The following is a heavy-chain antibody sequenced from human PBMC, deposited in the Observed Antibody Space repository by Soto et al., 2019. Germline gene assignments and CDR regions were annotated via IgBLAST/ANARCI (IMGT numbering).Heavy chain of an antibody. J-gene: IGHJ3*02. V-gene: IGHV5-51*01. CDR1: GYSFTSYW. CDR2: IYPGDSDT. D-gene: IGHD6-19*01. CDR3: ARHPVAQQWLAGAFDI. Sequence: GESLKISCKGSGYSFTSYWIGWVRQMPGKGLEWMGIIYPGDSDTRYSPSFQGQVTISADKSISTAYLQWSSLRASDTAMYYCARHPVAQQWLAGAFDIWGQGTMVTVSS.